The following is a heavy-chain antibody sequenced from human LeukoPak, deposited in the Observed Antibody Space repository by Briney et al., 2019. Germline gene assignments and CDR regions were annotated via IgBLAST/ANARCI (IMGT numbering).Heavy chain of an antibody. CDR1: GGSISGGSISGYH. V-gene: IGHV4-61*08. CDR2: MHYSGTT. CDR3: ARAQWEQPFDY. Sequence: PSETLSLTCSVSGGSISGGSISGYHWSWIRQPPGKGLELIAYMHYSGTTHYNPSLKSRVSISVDTSRKQISLELTSVTAADTAVYYCARAQWEQPFDYWGQGTLVTVSS. J-gene: IGHJ4*02. D-gene: IGHD1-26*01.